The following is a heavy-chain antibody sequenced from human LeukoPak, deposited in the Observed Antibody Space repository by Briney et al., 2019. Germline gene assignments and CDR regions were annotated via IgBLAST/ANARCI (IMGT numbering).Heavy chain of an antibody. CDR1: GFTSTDFP. CDR2: VYLAGTEK. J-gene: IGHJ6*02. Sequence: TLGSPRLSPVTSGFTSTDFPMTSGPQTPRKRLQWGSNVYLAGTEKNSLDSGKGRFTISRDNAKNSLYLQMNSLRGEDTAVYYCARDIPLSYCSGGSCYGDYYYYGMDVWGQGTTVTVSS. CDR3: ARDIPLSYCSGGSCYGDYYYYGMDV. V-gene: IGHV3-7*01. D-gene: IGHD2-15*01.